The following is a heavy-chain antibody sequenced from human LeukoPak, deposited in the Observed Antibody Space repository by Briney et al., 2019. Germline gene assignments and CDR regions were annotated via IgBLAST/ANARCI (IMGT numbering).Heavy chain of an antibody. CDR3: ARISTGAAADDY. V-gene: IGHV4-34*01. CDR1: GGSFSGYY. Sequence: KPSETLSLTCAVYGGSFSGYYWSWIRQPPGKGLEWIGEIDHSGSTYYNPSLKSRVTISVDTSKNQFSLKLSSVTAADTAVYYCARISTGAAADDYWGQGTLVTVSS. CDR2: IDHSGST. D-gene: IGHD6-13*01. J-gene: IGHJ4*02.